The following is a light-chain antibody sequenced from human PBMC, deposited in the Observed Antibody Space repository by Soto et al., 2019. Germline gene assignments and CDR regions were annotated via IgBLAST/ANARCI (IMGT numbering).Light chain of an antibody. Sequence: EIVLTQSPGTLSLSPGERATLSCRASQSVSSSYLAWYQQKPGQAPRLLIYGASSRATGIPDRFSGSGSGTDFTLTISRLEPEDFAVYYCQQYGSAPSFTCVPGTKVDIK. CDR2: GAS. CDR3: QQYGSAPSFT. V-gene: IGKV3-20*01. CDR1: QSVSSSY. J-gene: IGKJ3*01.